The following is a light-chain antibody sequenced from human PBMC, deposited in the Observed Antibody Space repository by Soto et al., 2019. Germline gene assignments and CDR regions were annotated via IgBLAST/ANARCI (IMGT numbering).Light chain of an antibody. CDR1: QSVSSN. CDR2: GAS. Sequence: VVFTQSRSTLSMPPRERATRSSTASQSVSSNVAWYQHIPGQAPRLLIYGASIRATGIPDRFSGSGSGTEFTLTISSLEPEDFAVYYCQQHNSSPWRFAQGTKV. CDR3: QQHNSSPWR. V-gene: IGKV3D-15*02. J-gene: IGKJ1*01.